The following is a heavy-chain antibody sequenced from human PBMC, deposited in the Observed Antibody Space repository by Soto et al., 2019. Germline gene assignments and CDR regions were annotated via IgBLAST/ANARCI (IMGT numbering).Heavy chain of an antibody. Sequence: PSETLSLTCAVYGGSFSGYYWSWIRQPPGKGLEWIGEINHSGSTNYNPSLKSRVTISVDTSKNQFSLKLSSVTAADTAVYYCARGVLRYFDCLLLDKMDVWGKGTTVTVS. CDR2: INHSGST. V-gene: IGHV4-34*01. J-gene: IGHJ6*03. CDR1: GGSFSGYY. CDR3: ARGVLRYFDCLLLDKMDV. D-gene: IGHD3-9*01.